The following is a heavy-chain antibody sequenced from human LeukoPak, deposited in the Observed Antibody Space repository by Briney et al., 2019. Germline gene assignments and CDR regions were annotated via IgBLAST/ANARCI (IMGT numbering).Heavy chain of an antibody. J-gene: IGHJ4*02. Sequence: PSETLSLTCTVSGGSISSSSYYWGWIRQPPGKGLEWIGSIYYSGSTYYNPSLKSRVTISVDTSKNQFSLKLSSVTAADTAVYYCARDPITMVRGVLDYWGQGTLVTVSS. D-gene: IGHD3-10*01. CDR3: ARDPITMVRGVLDY. CDR1: GGSISSSSYY. CDR2: IYYSGST. V-gene: IGHV4-39*07.